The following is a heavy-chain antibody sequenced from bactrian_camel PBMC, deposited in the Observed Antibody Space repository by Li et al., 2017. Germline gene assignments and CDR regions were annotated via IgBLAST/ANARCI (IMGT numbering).Heavy chain of an antibody. J-gene: IGHJ4*01. V-gene: IGHV3S9*01. Sequence: HVQLVESGGGLVQPGGSLTLSCVASGITFSSTYAIAWVRQAPGKGLEWLSSIGVDGSTYYVDSVKGRFTISRDNAKNTLYVTLNSLKTEDTATYYCAKEGGVRPPGSLRSRGQGTQVTVS. CDR1: GITFSSTYA. CDR2: IGVDGST. D-gene: IGHD1*01. CDR3: AKEGGVRPPGSLRS.